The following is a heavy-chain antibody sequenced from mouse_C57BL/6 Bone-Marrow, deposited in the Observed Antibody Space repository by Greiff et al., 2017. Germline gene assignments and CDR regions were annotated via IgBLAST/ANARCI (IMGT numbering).Heavy chain of an antibody. D-gene: IGHD1-1*01. CDR3: ASITTIVAKGFDY. CDR1: GYTFTSYW. J-gene: IGHJ2*01. CDR2: IDPSDSYT. V-gene: IGHV1-50*01. Sequence: VQLHQPGAELVKPGASVKLSCKASGYTFTSYWMQWVKQRPGQGLEWIGEIDPSDSYTNYNQKFQGKATLTVDTSSSTAYMQLSSLTSEDSAVYYCASITTIVAKGFDYWGQGTTLTVSS.